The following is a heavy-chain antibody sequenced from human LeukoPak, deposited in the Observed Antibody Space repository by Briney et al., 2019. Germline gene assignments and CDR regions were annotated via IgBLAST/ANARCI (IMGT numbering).Heavy chain of an antibody. CDR3: ARDLIAVAAPGMDV. V-gene: IGHV3-23*01. CDR1: GFTFNNYA. CDR2: VSGSGDNT. Sequence: GSLRLSCAASGFTFNNYAMTWVRQAPGKGLEWVSVVSGSGDNTNYADSVKGRFTISRDNSKNTLFLQMNSLRTEDTAVYYCARDLIAVAAPGMDVWGQGTTVTVSS. J-gene: IGHJ6*02. D-gene: IGHD6-19*01.